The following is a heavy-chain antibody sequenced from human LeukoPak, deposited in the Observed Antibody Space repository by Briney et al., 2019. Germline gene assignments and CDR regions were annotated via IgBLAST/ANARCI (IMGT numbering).Heavy chain of an antibody. CDR1: GFNFSAYS. CDR2: IRSRSFTI. Sequence: PGGSLRLSCAASGFNFSAYSMNWVRQAPGKGPDWVSYIRSRSFTIYYADSVKGRFTISSDNDKNSMYLEMNSMREEDTAVSYCARSVIAVAGYDAFDIWGQGTVVTVSS. CDR3: ARSVIAVAGYDAFDI. J-gene: IGHJ3*02. V-gene: IGHV3-48*02. D-gene: IGHD6-19*01.